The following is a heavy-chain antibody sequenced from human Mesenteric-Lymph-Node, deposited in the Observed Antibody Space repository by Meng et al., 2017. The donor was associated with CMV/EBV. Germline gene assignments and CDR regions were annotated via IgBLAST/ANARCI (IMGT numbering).Heavy chain of an antibody. CDR3: TRANRDSKYYAVDV. J-gene: IGHJ6*02. Sequence: GGSLRLSCATSGFTFSTFWMNWVRQAPGKGLEWVANIRQDGSEKYYVDSVKGRFTISRDNARNSLYLQMNSLRAEDTALYYCTRANRDSKYYAVDVWGQGTKVTVSS. CDR2: IRQDGSEK. V-gene: IGHV3-7*01. CDR1: GFTFSTFW. D-gene: IGHD3-22*01.